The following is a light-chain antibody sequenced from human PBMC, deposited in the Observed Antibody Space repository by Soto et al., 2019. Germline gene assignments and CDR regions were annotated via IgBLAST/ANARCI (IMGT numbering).Light chain of an antibody. V-gene: IGKV1-5*03. CDR3: KQYNRFST. Sequence: DIQMTQSPSTLSAFEGDRVTITCRASQSISSWLAWYQQNPGKAPKLLIYKASTLASGVPSRFSGSGSETEFTLTISSLQPDDFATYYCKQYNRFSTFGGGTKVDIK. CDR1: QSISSW. J-gene: IGKJ4*01. CDR2: KAS.